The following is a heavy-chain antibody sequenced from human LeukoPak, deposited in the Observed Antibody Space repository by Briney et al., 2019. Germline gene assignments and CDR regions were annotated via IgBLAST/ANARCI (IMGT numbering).Heavy chain of an antibody. CDR3: ARSTRPYYDFWSGYPFDY. CDR1: GYTFTGYY. CDR2: INPNSGGT. Sequence: ASVKVSCKASGYTFTGYYMHWVRQAPGQGLELMGWINPNSGGTNYAQKFQGRVTMTRDTSISTAYMELSRLRSDDTAVYYCARSTRPYYDFWSGYPFDYWGQGTLVTVSS. V-gene: IGHV1-2*02. D-gene: IGHD3-3*01. J-gene: IGHJ4*02.